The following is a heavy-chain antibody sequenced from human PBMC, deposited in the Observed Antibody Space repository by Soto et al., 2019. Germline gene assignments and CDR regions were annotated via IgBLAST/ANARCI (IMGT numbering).Heavy chain of an antibody. V-gene: IGHV4-4*07. CDR2: IYTTGST. J-gene: IGHJ3*01. CDR1: GGSLGTYF. D-gene: IGHD3-22*01. CDR3: ARGTGDYYFASSGYYADCFDF. Sequence: TETLSLTCTVSGGSLGTYFWSWIRQPAGGGLEWIGRIYTTGSTNYNPSLKSRVTMTLDTSRNQFSLKLSSVTAADTAVYYCARGTGDYYFASSGYYADCFDFWGQGTLVTVSS.